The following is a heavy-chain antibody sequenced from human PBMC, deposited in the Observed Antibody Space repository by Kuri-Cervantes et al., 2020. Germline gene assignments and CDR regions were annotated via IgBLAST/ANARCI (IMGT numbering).Heavy chain of an antibody. D-gene: IGHD3-22*01. CDR1: GYIFTSYG. Sequence: ASVKVSCKASGYIFTSYGISWVRQAPGQGPEWMGWISTHNGDTNYAQKVQGRVTMTRNTSISTAYMELSSLRSEDTAVYYCAIQGRKVVISYYWGQGTLVTVSS. CDR3: AIQGRKVVISYY. V-gene: IGHV1-18*01. J-gene: IGHJ4*02. CDR2: ISTHNGDT.